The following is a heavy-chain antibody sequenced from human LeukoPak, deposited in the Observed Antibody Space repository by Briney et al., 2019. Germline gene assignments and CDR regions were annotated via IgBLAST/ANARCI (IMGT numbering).Heavy chain of an antibody. Sequence: PSETLSLTCTVSGDSLNTYYWTWLRQTPGKDLEWIGFVASSGTSNYNPSLKSRVSISIDTSKNQFSLALTSVTPADTAVYYCARVVRGVVTSNSFDPWGQGTLVSVSS. J-gene: IGHJ5*02. CDR2: VASSGTS. D-gene: IGHD2-21*02. CDR3: ARVVRGVVTSNSFDP. CDR1: GDSLNTYY. V-gene: IGHV4-59*01.